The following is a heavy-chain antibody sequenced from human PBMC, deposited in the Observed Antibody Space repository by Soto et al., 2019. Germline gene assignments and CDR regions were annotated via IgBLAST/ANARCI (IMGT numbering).Heavy chain of an antibody. V-gene: IGHV3-30*18. CDR1: GFTFSSHG. Sequence: QVQLVESGGGVVQPGRSLRLSCAASGFTFSSHGVHWVRQAPSRGLVWVAVISDDGTRKHYGDSVKGRFTISRDNSQNTLYLQMNSLRDEDTAVYYCVKDRRTEAYGMEVWGQGTTVIVSS. CDR2: ISDDGTRK. D-gene: IGHD2-21*01. CDR3: VKDRRTEAYGMEV. J-gene: IGHJ6*02.